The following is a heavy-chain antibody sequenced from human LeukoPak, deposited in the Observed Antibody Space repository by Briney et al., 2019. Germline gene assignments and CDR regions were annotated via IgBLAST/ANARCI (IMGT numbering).Heavy chain of an antibody. J-gene: IGHJ4*02. D-gene: IGHD5-18*01. V-gene: IGHV1-18*01. CDR2: ISAYNGNT. CDR1: RYTFSNYD. CDR3: ARVLRGYSYGPDDY. Sequence: ASVKVSCKASRYTFSNYDINWVRQATGQGLEWMGWISAYNGNTNYAQKLQGRVTMTTDTSTSTAYMELRSLRSDDTAVYYCARVLRGYSYGPDDYWGQGTLVTVSS.